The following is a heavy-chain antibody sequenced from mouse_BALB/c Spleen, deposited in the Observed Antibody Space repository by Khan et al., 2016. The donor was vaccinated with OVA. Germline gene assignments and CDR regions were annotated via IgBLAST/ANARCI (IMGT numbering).Heavy chain of an antibody. Sequence: EVELVESGGDLVKPGGSLKLSCAASGFTFSNYGMYWVRQTPDKRLEWVATITNGGSYTYYPDSVMGRFTISSDNAKNTLYLQMSSLKSEDTAMYYCARRGYDEAWCAYWGQGTLVTVSA. J-gene: IGHJ3*01. CDR2: ITNGGSYT. V-gene: IGHV5-6*01. CDR1: GFTFSNYG. D-gene: IGHD2-2*01. CDR3: ARRGYDEAWCAY.